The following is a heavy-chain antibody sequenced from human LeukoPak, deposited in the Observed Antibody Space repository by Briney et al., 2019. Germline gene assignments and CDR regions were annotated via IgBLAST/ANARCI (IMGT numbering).Heavy chain of an antibody. CDR2: IYYSGST. CDR1: GGSISRYY. D-gene: IGHD1-14*01. V-gene: IGHV4-59*01. Sequence: SETLSLTCTVSGGSISRYYWSWIRQPPGKGLEWIGYIYYSGSTNYNPSLKSRVTISVDTSKNQFSLKLSSVTAADTAVYYCASSPTAPDRLGDYFDYWGQGTLVTISS. CDR3: ASSPTAPDRLGDYFDY. J-gene: IGHJ4*02.